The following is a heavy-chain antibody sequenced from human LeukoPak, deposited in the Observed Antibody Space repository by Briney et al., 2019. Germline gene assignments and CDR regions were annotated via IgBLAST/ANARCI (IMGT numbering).Heavy chain of an antibody. D-gene: IGHD5-12*01. Sequence: GGSLRLSCAASGFTFSDYYMSWIRQAPGKGLEWVSYISSSSSYTNYADSVKGRYTISRDNAKNSLYLQMNSLRAEDTAVYYCARDKRGYSGCDYDYWGQGTLVTVSS. CDR2: ISSSSSYT. V-gene: IGHV3-11*06. CDR3: ARDKRGYSGCDYDY. CDR1: GFTFSDYY. J-gene: IGHJ4*02.